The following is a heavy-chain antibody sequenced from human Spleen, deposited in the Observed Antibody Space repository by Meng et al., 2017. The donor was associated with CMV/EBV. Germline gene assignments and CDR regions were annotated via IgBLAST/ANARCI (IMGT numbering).Heavy chain of an antibody. CDR3: ARDPYYDSSGST. CDR2: IRYDGSNK. D-gene: IGHD3-22*01. V-gene: IGHV3-30*02. J-gene: IGHJ5*02. Sequence: GGSLRLSCAASGFTFSSYGMHWVRQAPGKGLEWVAFIRYDGSNKYYADSVKGRFTISRDNAKNSLYLQMNSLRAEDTAVYYCARDPYYDSSGSTWGQGTQVTVSS. CDR1: GFTFSSYG.